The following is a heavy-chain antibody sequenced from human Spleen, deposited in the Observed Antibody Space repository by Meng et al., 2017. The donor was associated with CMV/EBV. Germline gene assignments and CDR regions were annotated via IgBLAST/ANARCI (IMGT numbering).Heavy chain of an antibody. V-gene: IGHV3-74*01. Sequence: GGSLRLSCAVSGFSFRSYWMHWVRQAPGKGLLWVARINTDGSSTDYADSVKGRFTISRDNAKNTLYLQMNVLRAEDTAVYYCARDSFKDMKYYGIDVWGQGTTVTVSS. J-gene: IGHJ6*02. CDR1: GFSFRSYW. CDR3: ARDSFKDMKYYGIDV. CDR2: INTDGSST. D-gene: IGHD2-15*01.